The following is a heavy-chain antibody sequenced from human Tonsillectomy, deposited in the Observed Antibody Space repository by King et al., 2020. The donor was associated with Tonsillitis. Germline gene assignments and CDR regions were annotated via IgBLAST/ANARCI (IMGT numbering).Heavy chain of an antibody. V-gene: IGHV3-9*01. D-gene: IGHD1-26*01. J-gene: IGHJ4*03. CDR3: AKGQGQWVKPIRDVFDY. CDR1: GFSFDDYA. Sequence: VQLVESGGGLVQPGRSLRLSCAASGFSFDDYAMHWVRQAPGKGLEWVSGISWNSNSIGYADSVKGRFTISRDNAKNSLYLQMNSLRAEDTALYYCAKGQGQWVKPIRDVFDYWGQGTLVTGSS. CDR2: ISWNSNSI.